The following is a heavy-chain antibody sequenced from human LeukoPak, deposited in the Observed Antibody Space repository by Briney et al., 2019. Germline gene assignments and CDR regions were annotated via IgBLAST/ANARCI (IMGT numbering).Heavy chain of an antibody. J-gene: IGHJ4*02. CDR1: GFTFSSYA. V-gene: IGHV3-30-3*01. D-gene: IGHD4-23*01. Sequence: PGGSLRLSCAASGFTFSSYAMHWVRQAPGKGLEWVAVISYDGSNEYYADSVKGRFTISRDNSKNTLYLQMNSLRAEDTAVYYCARDLDYGGNSEVGYWGQGTLVTVSS. CDR2: ISYDGSNE. CDR3: ARDLDYGGNSEVGY.